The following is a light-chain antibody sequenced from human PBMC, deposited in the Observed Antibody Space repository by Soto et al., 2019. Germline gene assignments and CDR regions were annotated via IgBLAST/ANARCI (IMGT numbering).Light chain of an antibody. Sequence: DIPMTQSPSSLSASVGDRVTITCRASQGIRNDLAWYQQKPGTAPKRLIYGASSLQSGVPSRFSGGGSGTEFTLTISSLQPEDFATYYCLQHNSFPFTFGPGTKV. J-gene: IGKJ3*01. CDR1: QGIRND. CDR3: LQHNSFPFT. CDR2: GAS. V-gene: IGKV1-17*01.